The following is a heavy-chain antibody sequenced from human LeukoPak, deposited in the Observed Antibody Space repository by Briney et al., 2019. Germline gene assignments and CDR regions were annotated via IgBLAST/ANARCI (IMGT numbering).Heavy chain of an antibody. Sequence: ASVEVSCKASGYTFTSYYMHWVRQAPGQGLEWMGIINPSGGSTSYAQKFQGRVTMTRDTSTSTVYMELSSLRSEDTAVYYCARDPGGYYDSSGPYWSYWGQGTLVTVSS. CDR2: INPSGGST. CDR1: GYTFTSYY. V-gene: IGHV1-46*01. D-gene: IGHD3-22*01. CDR3: ARDPGGYYDSSGPYWSY. J-gene: IGHJ4*02.